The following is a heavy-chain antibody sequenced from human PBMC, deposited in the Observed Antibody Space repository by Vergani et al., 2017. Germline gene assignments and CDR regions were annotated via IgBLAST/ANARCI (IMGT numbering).Heavy chain of an antibody. J-gene: IGHJ6*04. D-gene: IGHD5/OR15-5a*01. CDR2: VDPGDGET. CDR1: GYTFTDHY. V-gene: IGHV1-69-2*01. Sequence: EVQLVQSGAEVKKPGATMKISCKVSGYTFTDHYMHWVKQAPGKGLEWMWLVDPGDGETIYAEKFKGRVTIAADTSTDTAHLGLSSLRSEDTAVYYCATPQTVSTGGMEGWVEGATVSVSS. CDR3: ATPQTVSTGGMEG.